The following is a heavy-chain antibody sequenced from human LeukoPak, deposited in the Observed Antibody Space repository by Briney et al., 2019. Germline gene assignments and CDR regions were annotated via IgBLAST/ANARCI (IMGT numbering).Heavy chain of an antibody. D-gene: IGHD2-2*01. J-gene: IGHJ6*02. CDR2: IYNSGST. V-gene: IGHV4-31*03. CDR3: ASASCTSCQHAYYYGMDV. CDR1: GGSISSGGYY. Sequence: SETLSLTCTVSGGSISSGGYYWSWIRQHAGKGLEWIGYIYNSGSTYYNPSLKSRVTIPVNTSKNQFSLKLSSATAADTAVYYCASASCTSCQHAYYYGMDVWGQGTTVTVSS.